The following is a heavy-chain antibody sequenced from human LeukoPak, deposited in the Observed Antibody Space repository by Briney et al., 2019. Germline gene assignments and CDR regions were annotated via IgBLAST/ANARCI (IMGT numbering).Heavy chain of an antibody. Sequence: SETLSLTCTVSGDSISSSSYNWGWIRQPPGKGLEWIGSISYSGGTKYNPSLKSRITISVDTSKNHFSLKLNSVTAADTAIYYCARQRTVVTPEFFDYWGQGTLVIVSS. CDR2: ISYSGGT. CDR1: GDSISSSSYN. J-gene: IGHJ4*02. D-gene: IGHD4-23*01. V-gene: IGHV4-39*01. CDR3: ARQRTVVTPEFFDY.